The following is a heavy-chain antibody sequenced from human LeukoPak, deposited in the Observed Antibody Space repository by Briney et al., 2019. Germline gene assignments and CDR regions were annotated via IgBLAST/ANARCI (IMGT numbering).Heavy chain of an antibody. CDR3: AREKGDYYGSRGYYYYFDY. CDR1: GYTFTSYG. Sequence: GASVKVSCKASGYTFTSYGISWVRQAPGQGLEWMGWISTYNGNTNYAQKLQGRVTMTTDTSTSTAYMELRSLRSDATAVYYCAREKGDYYGSRGYYYYFDYWGQGTLVTVSS. J-gene: IGHJ4*02. CDR2: ISTYNGNT. D-gene: IGHD3-22*01. V-gene: IGHV1-18*01.